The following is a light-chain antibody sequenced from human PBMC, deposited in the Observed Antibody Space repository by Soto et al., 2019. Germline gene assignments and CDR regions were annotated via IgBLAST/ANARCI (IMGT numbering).Light chain of an antibody. CDR2: SNN. CDR3: ASWDGSLGAFI. J-gene: IGLJ2*01. CDR1: SSNIGGTNY. Sequence: QSVLTQPTSASGTPGQRVFISCSGSSSNIGGTNYAYWYQQLPGAAPKLLMHSNNLRPSGVPERISGSKSGTSASLAISGLRSEDEAVYYCASWDGSLGAFIFGGGTQLTVL. V-gene: IGLV1-47*02.